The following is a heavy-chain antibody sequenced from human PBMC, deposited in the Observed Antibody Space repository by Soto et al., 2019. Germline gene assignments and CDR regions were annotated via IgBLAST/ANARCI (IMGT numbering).Heavy chain of an antibody. Sequence: GGSLRLSCAASEFTVSSNYSSWVRQAPGKGLEWVSVIYSGGSTYYADSVKGRFTISSDNSKNTVSLQMNSLRAEDTAVSSSASIQWGSSSHIDYWGQGT. CDR2: IYSGGST. V-gene: IGHV3-66*01. CDR1: EFTVSSNY. D-gene: IGHD6-13*01. CDR3: ASIQWGSSSHIDY. J-gene: IGHJ4*02.